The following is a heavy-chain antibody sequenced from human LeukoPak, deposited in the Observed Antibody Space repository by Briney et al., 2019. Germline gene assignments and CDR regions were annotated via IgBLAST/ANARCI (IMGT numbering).Heavy chain of an antibody. CDR2: MNDNTGNA. Sequence: ASVKVSCKASGYTFTSYEINWVRQAPGQGLEWMGWMNDNTGNAGYAQKFQGRVTMTRDTAISTAYMELSSLRFEDTAVYYCARGTYYYDTSGRSYYYMDVWGKGNTVTISS. CDR3: ARGTYYYDTSGRSYYYMDV. J-gene: IGHJ6*03. CDR1: GYTFTSYE. V-gene: IGHV1-8*01. D-gene: IGHD3-22*01.